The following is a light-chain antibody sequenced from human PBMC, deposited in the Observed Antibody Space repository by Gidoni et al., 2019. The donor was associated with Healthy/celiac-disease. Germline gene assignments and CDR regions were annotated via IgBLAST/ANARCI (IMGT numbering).Light chain of an antibody. CDR1: QSSSSY. Sequence: DIQMTQSPSSLSASVGDRVTITCRASQSSSSYLNWYQQKPGKAPKLLIYAASSLQSGVPSRFSGSGSGTYFTLTISSLPPEYFATYYCQQSYSTPWTFGQGTKVEIK. J-gene: IGKJ1*01. V-gene: IGKV1-39*01. CDR3: QQSYSTPWT. CDR2: AAS.